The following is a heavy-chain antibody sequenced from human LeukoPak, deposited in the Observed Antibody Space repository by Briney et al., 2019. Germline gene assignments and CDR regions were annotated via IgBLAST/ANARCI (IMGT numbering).Heavy chain of an antibody. CDR3: ARDNYILTGYYNAFDI. Sequence: PGGSLRLSCAASGSTVSSYFMSWVRQAPGKGLEWVSVIYDGGSTDYADSVKGRFTISRDNSKSTLYLQMNSLRAEDTAVYYCARDNYILTGYYNAFDIWGQGTLVTASS. D-gene: IGHD3-9*01. CDR1: GSTVSSYF. CDR2: IYDGGST. V-gene: IGHV3-53*01. J-gene: IGHJ3*02.